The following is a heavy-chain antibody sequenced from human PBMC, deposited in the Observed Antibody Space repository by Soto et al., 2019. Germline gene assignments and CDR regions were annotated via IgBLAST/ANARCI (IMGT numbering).Heavy chain of an antibody. CDR3: ARGPPGGSGSYYERYAPYYYYGMDV. D-gene: IGHD3-10*01. Sequence: KPSETLSLTCAVSGGSISSGGYSWSWIRQPPGKGLEWIGEINHSGSTNYNPSLKSRVTISVDTSKNQFSLKLSSVTAADTAVYYCARGPPGGSGSYYERYAPYYYYGMDVWGQGTTVTVSS. V-gene: IGHV4-34*01. J-gene: IGHJ6*02. CDR2: INHSGST. CDR1: GGSISSGGYS.